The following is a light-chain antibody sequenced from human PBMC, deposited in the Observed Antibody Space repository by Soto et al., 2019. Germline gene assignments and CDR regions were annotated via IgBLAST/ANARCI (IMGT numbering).Light chain of an antibody. Sequence: QSVLTQPASVSGSPGQSITISCTGTSSDIDVYNYVSWYQQHPGKAPKLMIYDVTNRPSGISNRFSGSKSGNTASLTISGLQAEDEANYYSPPYRGSGNFEIFGEGTKLTV. CDR1: SSDIDVYNY. CDR2: DVT. CDR3: PPYRGSGNFEI. J-gene: IGLJ2*01. V-gene: IGLV2-14*03.